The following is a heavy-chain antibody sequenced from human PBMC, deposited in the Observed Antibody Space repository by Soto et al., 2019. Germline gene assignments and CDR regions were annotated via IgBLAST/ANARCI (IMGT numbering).Heavy chain of an antibody. CDR2: MIPILGIA. CDR3: AIILGGYWGGDCYHDF. J-gene: IGHJ4*02. CDR1: GGTFSSYT. V-gene: IGHV1-69*02. D-gene: IGHD2-21*02. Sequence: QVQLVQSGAEVKKPGSSVKVSCKASGGTFSSYTISWVRQAPGQGLEWLGRMIPILGIANYAQKFQGRVTITEDKAKSTAYMEVRSLRSEDRGVYYCAIILGGYWGGDCYHDFWGQGTLVTVSS.